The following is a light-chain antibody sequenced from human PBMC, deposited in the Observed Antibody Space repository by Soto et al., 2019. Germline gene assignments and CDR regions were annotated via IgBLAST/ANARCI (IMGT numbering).Light chain of an antibody. CDR3: QHSFNIPYT. CDR2: AAS. CDR1: QTISTY. J-gene: IGKJ2*01. Sequence: DIQMTQSPSSLSASVGDRVTITCRASQTISTYLNWYQQNPGKAPKLLIYAASNLQSGVPSRFSGSGSGTDFTLTISSLQPEDFATYYCQHSFNIPYTFGQGTKLEIK. V-gene: IGKV1-39*01.